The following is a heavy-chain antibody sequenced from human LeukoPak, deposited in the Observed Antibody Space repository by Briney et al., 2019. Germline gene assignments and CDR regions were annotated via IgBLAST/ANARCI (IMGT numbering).Heavy chain of an antibody. D-gene: IGHD2-2*01. V-gene: IGHV4-34*01. CDR1: GGSFSSYY. Sequence: SETLSLTCAVYGGSFSSYYWSWIRQPPGKGLEWIGEINHSGSTNYNPSLKSRVTISVDTSKNQFSLKLSSVTAADTAVYYCARAAVVAPAAQSAVGPQDYYGMDVWGEGTTVTVSS. J-gene: IGHJ6*04. CDR2: INHSGST. CDR3: ARAAVVAPAAQSAVGPQDYYGMDV.